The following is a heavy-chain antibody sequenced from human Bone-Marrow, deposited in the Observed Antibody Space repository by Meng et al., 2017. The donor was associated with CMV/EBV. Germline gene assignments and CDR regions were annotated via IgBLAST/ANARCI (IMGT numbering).Heavy chain of an antibody. D-gene: IGHD2-2*01. V-gene: IGHV3-74*01. CDR1: GFTFSSYW. Sequence: GESLKISCAASGFTFSSYWMHWVRQAPGKGLVWVSRINSDGSSTSYADSVKGRFTISRDNAKNTLYLQMNSLRAEDTAVYYCARDLDQLLQSGWFDPWGQGTLVTVSS. CDR3: ARDLDQLLQSGWFDP. CDR2: INSDGSST. J-gene: IGHJ5*02.